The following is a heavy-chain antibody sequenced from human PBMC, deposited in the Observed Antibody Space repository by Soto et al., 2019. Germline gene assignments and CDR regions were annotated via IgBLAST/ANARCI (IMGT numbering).Heavy chain of an antibody. J-gene: IGHJ6*02. CDR1: GFPFGSYW. Sequence: EVQLVESGGGLVQPGGSLRVSCAASGFPFGSYWLTWVRQAPGKGLVWVSRIDSDGSSTTYADSVKGRFTTSRDNAKNTLYLQMSSLRVEDTAVYYCARGRPYGMDVWGQGTTVTVSS. CDR2: IDSDGSST. V-gene: IGHV3-74*01. CDR3: ARGRPYGMDV.